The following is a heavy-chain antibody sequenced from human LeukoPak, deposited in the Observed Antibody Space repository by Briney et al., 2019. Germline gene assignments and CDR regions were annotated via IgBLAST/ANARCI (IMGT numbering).Heavy chain of an antibody. D-gene: IGHD2-15*01. CDR1: GGSINNYY. V-gene: IGHV4-4*07. CDR2: IYTRGST. J-gene: IGHJ3*02. Sequence: ETLSLTCTVSGGSINNYYWSWIRQPAGKGLEWIGRIYTRGSTNYNPSLKSRVTMSVDTSKNQFSLKLSSVTAADTAVYYCARGRYCSADICSGGDAFDIWGQGTMVSVSS. CDR3: ARGRYCSADICSGGDAFDI.